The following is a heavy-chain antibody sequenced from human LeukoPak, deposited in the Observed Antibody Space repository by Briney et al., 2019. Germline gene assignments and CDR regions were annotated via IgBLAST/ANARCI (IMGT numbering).Heavy chain of an antibody. D-gene: IGHD2-15*01. CDR3: AKSNGYCSGGNCYSNY. V-gene: IGHV3-30*18. CDR2: ISYDGRNQ. J-gene: IGHJ4*01. CDR1: GFTFSDYG. Sequence: GGSLRLSCAASGFTFSDYGMHWIRQAPGKGLEWVAVISYDGRNQYYADSVKGRFTISRDSSKNTLYLQMNSLRAEDTAVYHSAKSNGYCSGGNCYSNYWGQGTLVTVSS.